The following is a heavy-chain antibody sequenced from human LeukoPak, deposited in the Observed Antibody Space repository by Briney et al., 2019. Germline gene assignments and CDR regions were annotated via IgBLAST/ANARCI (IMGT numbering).Heavy chain of an antibody. CDR2: IYYSGST. CDR1: GGSISSYY. D-gene: IGHD3-3*01. J-gene: IGHJ4*02. V-gene: IGHV4-59*08. Sequence: SETLSLTCTVSGGSISSYYWSWIRQPPGKGLEWIGYIYYSGSTNYNPSLKSRVTISVDTSKNQFSLKLSSVTAADTAVYYSARHLFRSMESDYWGQGTLVTVSS. CDR3: ARHLFRSMESDY.